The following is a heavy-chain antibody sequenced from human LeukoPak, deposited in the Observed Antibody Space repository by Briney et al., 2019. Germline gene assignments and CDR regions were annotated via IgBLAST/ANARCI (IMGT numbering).Heavy chain of an antibody. Sequence: SETLSLTCTVSGGSISSYYWSWIRQPPGKGLEWIGYIHYSGGNTYYNPSLKSRVTISVDTSKNQFSLSLSSVTAADTAVYYCARQGGYSSSPDFWGQGTLVTVSS. CDR1: GGSISSYY. CDR2: IHYSGGNT. CDR3: ARQGGYSSSPDF. V-gene: IGHV4-59*08. J-gene: IGHJ4*02. D-gene: IGHD6-13*01.